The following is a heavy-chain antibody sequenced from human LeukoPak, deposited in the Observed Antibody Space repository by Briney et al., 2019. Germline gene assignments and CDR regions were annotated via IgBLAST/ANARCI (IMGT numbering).Heavy chain of an antibody. CDR3: ARDSPYGSGSLDY. J-gene: IGHJ4*02. V-gene: IGHV1-69*01. Sequence: SVKVSCKASGGTFSSYAISWVRQAPGQGLEWMGGIIPIFGTANYAQKFQGRVTITADESTSTAYMELSSLRSEDTAVYYCARDSPYGSGSLDYWGQGTLVTVSS. D-gene: IGHD3-10*01. CDR1: GGTFSSYA. CDR2: IIPIFGTA.